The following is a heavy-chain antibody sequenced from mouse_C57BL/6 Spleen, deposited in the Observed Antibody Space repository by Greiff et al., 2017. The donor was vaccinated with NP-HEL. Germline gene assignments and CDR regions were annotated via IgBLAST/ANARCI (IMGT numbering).Heavy chain of an antibody. CDR2: IYPGVGDT. Sequence: QVQLQQSGPELVKPGASVKISCKASGYAFSSSWMNWVKQRPGKGLEWIGRIYPGVGDTNYNGKFKGKATLTADKSSSTAYMQRSSLTSEDSAVYFCARDYYGNFDYWGKGTTLTVSS. D-gene: IGHD1-1*01. CDR1: GYAFSSSW. V-gene: IGHV1-82*01. CDR3: ARDYYGNFDY. J-gene: IGHJ2*01.